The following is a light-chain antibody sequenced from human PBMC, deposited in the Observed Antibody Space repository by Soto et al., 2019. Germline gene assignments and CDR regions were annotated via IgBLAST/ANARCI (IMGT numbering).Light chain of an antibody. Sequence: EIVMTQSPATVSVSPGERATLSCRASQSVSINLAWYQQKPGQAPRLLIYGASTRATGIPARFSGNGSGTEFTLTISSLQSEDFAVYYCQHYNNWPPWTFGQGTKVEVK. CDR2: GAS. CDR1: QSVSIN. CDR3: QHYNNWPPWT. V-gene: IGKV3-15*01. J-gene: IGKJ1*01.